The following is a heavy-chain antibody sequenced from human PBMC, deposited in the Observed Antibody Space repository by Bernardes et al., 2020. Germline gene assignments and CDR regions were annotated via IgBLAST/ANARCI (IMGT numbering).Heavy chain of an antibody. J-gene: IGHJ6*04. D-gene: IGHD4-17*01. CDR1: GFTVSSNY. CDR3: ARDQDYGDYIIDYYYGMDV. Sequence: GWSLRLSCAASGFTVSSNYMSWVRQAPGKGLEWVSVIYSGGSTYYADSVKGRFTISRDNSKNTLYLQMNSLRAEDTAVYYCARDQDYGDYIIDYYYGMDVWGKGTTVTVSS. CDR2: IYSGGST. V-gene: IGHV3-53*01.